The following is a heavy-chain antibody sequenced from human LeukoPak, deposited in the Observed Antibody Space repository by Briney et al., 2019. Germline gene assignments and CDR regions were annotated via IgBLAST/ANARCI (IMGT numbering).Heavy chain of an antibody. Sequence: PSETLSLTCTVSGGSISSGSYYWSWIRQPAGKGLEWIGRIYTSGSTNYNPSLKSRVTISVDTSKNQFSLKLSSVTAADTAVYYCARDRYWFDPWGQGTLVTVSS. CDR2: IYTSGST. J-gene: IGHJ5*02. CDR1: GGSISSGSYY. V-gene: IGHV4-61*02. CDR3: ARDRYWFDP.